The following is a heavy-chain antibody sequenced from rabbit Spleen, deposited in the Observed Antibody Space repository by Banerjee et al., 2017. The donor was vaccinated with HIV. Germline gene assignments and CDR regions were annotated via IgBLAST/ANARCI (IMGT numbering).Heavy chain of an antibody. V-gene: IGHV1S45*01. Sequence: QEQLEESGGDLVKPEGSLTLTCKASGLDFSSSYWICWVRQAPGKGLEWIACIDTNDGDTDYANWPKGRFTISKTSSTTVTLQMTSLTAADTATYFCARDTGSSFSSYGMDLWGPGHPRHRL. CDR1: GLDFSSSYW. D-gene: IGHD8-1*01. CDR2: IDTNDGDT. CDR3: ARDTGSSFSSYGMDL. J-gene: IGHJ6*01.